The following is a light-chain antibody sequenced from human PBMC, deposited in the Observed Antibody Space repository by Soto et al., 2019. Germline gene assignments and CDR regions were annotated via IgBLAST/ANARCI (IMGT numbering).Light chain of an antibody. CDR1: QSVSNNY. CDR2: GAS. V-gene: IGKV3-20*01. J-gene: IGKJ4*01. Sequence: ETVLTQSPDSLSLSPGERATLSCRASQSVSNNYLAWYQQKPGQAPRLLIYGASSRATGIPDRFSGSGSGTDFTLTINRLEPEDFAVYYCQQYSNWPLTFGGGTKVDIK. CDR3: QQYSNWPLT.